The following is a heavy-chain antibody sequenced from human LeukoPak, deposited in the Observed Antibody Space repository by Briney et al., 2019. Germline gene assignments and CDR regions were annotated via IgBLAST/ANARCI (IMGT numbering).Heavy chain of an antibody. J-gene: IGHJ4*02. D-gene: IGHD4-11*01. CDR3: ARGSISSVTTYFFDY. CDR2: IIPIFGTA. V-gene: IGHV1-69*05. CDR1: GDTFNAYA. Sequence: SVKVSCKASGDTFNAYAISWVRQAPGQGLEWMGGIIPIFGTANYAQKFQGRVTITTDKSTSTAYMDLSSLRSEDTAVYYCARGSISSVTTYFFDYWGQGTLVTVSS.